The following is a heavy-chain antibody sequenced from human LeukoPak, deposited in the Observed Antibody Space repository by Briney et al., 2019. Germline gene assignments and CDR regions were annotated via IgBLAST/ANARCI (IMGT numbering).Heavy chain of an antibody. CDR3: AKGVGYYYYMDV. J-gene: IGHJ6*03. V-gene: IGHV3-23*01. CDR1: GFSVSSNA. CDR2: LGSDGRT. Sequence: PGGSLRLSCEAFGFSVSSNAMAWVRQAPGKGLEWVSGLGSDGRTHYADSVKGRFTISRDNSKNTLYLQMNSLRAEDTAVYYCAKGVGYYYYMDVWGKGTTVTVSS.